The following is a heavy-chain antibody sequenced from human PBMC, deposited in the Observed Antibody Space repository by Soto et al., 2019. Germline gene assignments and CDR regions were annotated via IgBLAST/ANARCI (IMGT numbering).Heavy chain of an antibody. Sequence: QITLKESGPTLVKPTQTLTLTCTCSGFSLTTSGVGVGWIRQPPGKALEWLARIYWDDDKRNSPSLKSRLTSTKDTSKNQGVLTMTNMDPADTATYYCAHMTTAVTGGFDPCGQGTLVTVSS. CDR3: AHMTTAVTGGFDP. CDR1: GFSLTTSGVG. CDR2: IYWDDDK. D-gene: IGHD2-21*02. V-gene: IGHV2-5*02. J-gene: IGHJ5*02.